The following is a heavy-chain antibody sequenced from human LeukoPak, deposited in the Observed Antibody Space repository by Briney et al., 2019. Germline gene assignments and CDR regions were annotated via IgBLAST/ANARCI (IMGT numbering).Heavy chain of an antibody. D-gene: IGHD5-12*01. CDR3: ACICRRGYSGYELRLPLDY. CDR2: ISAYNGNT. CDR1: GYTFTSYG. V-gene: IGHV1-18*01. J-gene: IGHJ4*02. Sequence: GASVKVSCKASGYTFTSYGISWVRQAPGQGLEWMGWISAYNGNTNYAQKLQGRVTMTTDTSTSTAYMELRSLRSDDTAVYYCACICRRGYSGYELRLPLDYWGQGTLVTVSS.